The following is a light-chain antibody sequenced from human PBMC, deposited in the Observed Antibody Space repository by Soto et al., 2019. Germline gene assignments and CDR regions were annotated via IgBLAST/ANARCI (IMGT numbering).Light chain of an antibody. CDR3: QQYGSSRT. Sequence: DIQMTQSPSTLSGSVGDRVTITCRASQTISSWLAWYQQKPGKAPKLLIYKASTLKSGVPSRFSGSGSGTEFTLTISRLEPEDFAVYYCQQYGSSRTFGQGTKVDI. CDR2: KAS. CDR1: QTISSW. V-gene: IGKV1-5*03. J-gene: IGKJ1*01.